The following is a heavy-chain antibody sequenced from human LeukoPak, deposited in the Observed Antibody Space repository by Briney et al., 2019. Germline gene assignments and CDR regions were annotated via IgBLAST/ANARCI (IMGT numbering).Heavy chain of an antibody. J-gene: IGHJ4*02. CDR1: GFTFRTYA. CDR3: AKARRSACSSTSCYPFDY. V-gene: IGHV3-23*01. D-gene: IGHD2-2*01. Sequence: PGGSPRLSCAASGFTFRTYAMSWVRQAPGKGLEWVSGISGSDGSTYYADSVKGRFTISRDNSKNTVYLQMNSLRAEDTAVYYCAKARRSACSSTSCYPFDYWGQGTLVTVSS. CDR2: ISGSDGST.